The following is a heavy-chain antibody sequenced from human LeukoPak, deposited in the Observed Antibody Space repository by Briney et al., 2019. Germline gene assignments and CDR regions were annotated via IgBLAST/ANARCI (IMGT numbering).Heavy chain of an antibody. CDR1: GGSISSYY. D-gene: IGHD1-26*01. V-gene: IGHV4-59*01. CDR2: IYYSEST. Sequence: SENLSLTCTVSGGSISSYYWNWIRQPPGKGLEWIGYIYYSESTKYNPSLESRVTISVDTSKNQFSLKLKSVTAADTAVYYCARGVPQGWVLWFDPWGQGTLVTVSS. J-gene: IGHJ5*02. CDR3: ARGVPQGWVLWFDP.